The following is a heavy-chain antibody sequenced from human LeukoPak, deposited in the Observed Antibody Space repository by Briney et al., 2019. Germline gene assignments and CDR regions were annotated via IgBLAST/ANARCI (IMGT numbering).Heavy chain of an antibody. CDR2: VKSRSAGETT. V-gene: IGHV3-15*01. D-gene: IGHD3-10*01. J-gene: IGHJ4*02. CDR1: GFSISNDW. Sequence: GGSLRLSCAASGFSISNDWMSWVRQAPGKGLEWVARVKSRSAGETTDYAAPVKGRFTISSDDSKNTLYLQMNSLKTEDTAVYYSNLIQGWGSGSYYRRFWGQGTLVTVSS. CDR3: NLIQGWGSGSYYRRF.